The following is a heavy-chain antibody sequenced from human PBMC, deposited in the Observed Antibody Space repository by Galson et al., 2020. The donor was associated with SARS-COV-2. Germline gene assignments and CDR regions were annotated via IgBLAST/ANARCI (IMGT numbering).Heavy chain of an antibody. CDR3: ASLVRRV. Sequence: GGSLRLSCSTSEFPFSSYSMNWVRQAPGKGLEWILYISSSGSTISYADSVKGRFTISRDNAKKSLYLQMHSLRAEDTAVYYCASLVRRVWGKGTTVTISS. J-gene: IGHJ6*04. CDR2: ISSSGSTI. D-gene: IGHD3-10*01. V-gene: IGHV3-48*01. CDR1: EFPFSSYS.